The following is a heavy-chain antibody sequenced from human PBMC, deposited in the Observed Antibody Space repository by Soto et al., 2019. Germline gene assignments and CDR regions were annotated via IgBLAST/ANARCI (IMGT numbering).Heavy chain of an antibody. CDR3: AKFKSMARYYFDY. J-gene: IGHJ4*02. CDR2: ISGSGGST. CDR1: GFTFSSYA. D-gene: IGHD3-10*01. V-gene: IGHV3-23*04. Sequence: EVQLVESGGGLVQPGRSLRLSCEASGFTFSSYAMSWVRQAPGKGLEWVSAISGSGGSTYYADSVKGRFTISRDNSKNTLYLQMNSLRAEDTAVYYCAKFKSMARYYFDYWGQGTLVTVSS.